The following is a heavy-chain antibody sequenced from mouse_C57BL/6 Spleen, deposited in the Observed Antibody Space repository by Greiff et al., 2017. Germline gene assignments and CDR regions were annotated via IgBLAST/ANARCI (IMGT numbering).Heavy chain of an antibody. CDR1: GYTFTSYW. V-gene: IGHV1-53*01. D-gene: IGHD2-4*01. J-gene: IGHJ4*01. CDR2: INPSNGGT. CDR3: ARSNDYDYYAMDY. Sequence: VKLQQPGTELVKPGASVKLSCKASGYTFTSYWMHWVKQRPGQGLEWIGNINPSNGGTNYNEKFKSKATLTVDKSSSTAYMQLSSLTSEDSAVYYCARSNDYDYYAMDYWGQGTSVTVSS.